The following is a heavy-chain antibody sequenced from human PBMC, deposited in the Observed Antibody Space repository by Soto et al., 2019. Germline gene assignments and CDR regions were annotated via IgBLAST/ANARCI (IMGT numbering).Heavy chain of an antibody. J-gene: IGHJ6*02. CDR2: IYYSGST. Sequence: KTSETLSLTCTVSGGSISSYYWSWIRQPPGKGLEWIGYIYYSGSTNYNPSLKSRVTISVDTSKNQFSLKLSSVTAADTAVYYCARDRPGYSSSWYETTYYYYGMDVWGQGATVTVSS. V-gene: IGHV4-59*01. CDR1: GGSISSYY. CDR3: ARDRPGYSSSWYETTYYYYGMDV. D-gene: IGHD6-13*01.